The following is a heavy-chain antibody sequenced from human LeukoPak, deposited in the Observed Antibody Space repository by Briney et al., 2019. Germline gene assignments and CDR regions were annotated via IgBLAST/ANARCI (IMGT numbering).Heavy chain of an antibody. V-gene: IGHV3-9*01. CDR1: GFTFDDYA. Sequence: GGSLRLSCAASGFTFDDYAMHWVRQAPGKGLEWVSGISRNSGSIGYVDSVKGRFTISRDNPKNSMYLQMNSLRAEDTAVYYCATWSGAHHKTFDSWGQGTLVTVSS. J-gene: IGHJ4*02. CDR2: ISRNSGSI. CDR3: ATWSGAHHKTFDS. D-gene: IGHD3-3*01.